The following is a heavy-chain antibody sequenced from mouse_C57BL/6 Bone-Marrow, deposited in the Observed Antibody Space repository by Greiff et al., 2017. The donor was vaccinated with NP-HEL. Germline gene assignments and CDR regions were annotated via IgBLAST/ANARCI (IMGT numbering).Heavy chain of an antibody. CDR3: AMRAYYSNWGFAY. CDR1: GYTFTSYW. J-gene: IGHJ3*01. Sequence: VKLQQSGAELVKPGASVKMSCKASGYTFTSYWITWVKQRPGQGLEWIGDIYPGSGSTNYNEKFKSKATLTVDTSSSTAYMQLSSLTSEDSAVYYCAMRAYYSNWGFAYWGQGTLVTVSA. V-gene: IGHV1-55*01. CDR2: IYPGSGST. D-gene: IGHD2-5*01.